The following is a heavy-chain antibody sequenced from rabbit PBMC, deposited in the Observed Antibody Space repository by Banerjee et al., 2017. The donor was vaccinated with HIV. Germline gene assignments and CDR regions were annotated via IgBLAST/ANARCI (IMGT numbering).Heavy chain of an antibody. CDR3: ARRDYGSSTYYDL. J-gene: IGHJ3*01. D-gene: IGHD8-1*01. CDR2: ISYGGST. V-gene: IGHV1S8*01. Sequence: QEQLVESGGGLVQPGGSLKLSCKASGFDLSSSYYMCWVRQAPGKGLEWIGCISYGGSTYYASWAKGRFTISSDNAQNTVDLQMNSLTAADTATYFCARRDYGSSTYYDLWGQGTLVTVS. CDR1: GFDLSSSYY.